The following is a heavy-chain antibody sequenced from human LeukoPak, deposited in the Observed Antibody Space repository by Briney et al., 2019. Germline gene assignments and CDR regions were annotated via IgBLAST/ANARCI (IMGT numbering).Heavy chain of an antibody. CDR3: VSGCSTTSCYFRI. V-gene: IGHV1-2*02. J-gene: IGHJ4*02. CDR2: INPNSGDR. Sequence: ASVKVSCKASGYTFTGYYMHWVRQAPGQGLEWMGWINPNSGDRNYVEKFQDRVNMTRDTSINTAYMELTRLRSDDTPVYYCVSGCSTTSCYFRIWGQGTPVTVSS. D-gene: IGHD2-2*01. CDR1: GYTFTGYY.